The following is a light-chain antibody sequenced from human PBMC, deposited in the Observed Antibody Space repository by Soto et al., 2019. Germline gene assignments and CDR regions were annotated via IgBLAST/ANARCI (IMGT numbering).Light chain of an antibody. CDR2: EVY. J-gene: IGLJ1*01. CDR1: SSDVGGYDH. CDR3: SSYTSSNTLV. Sequence: QSVLTQPPSASGSLGQSVAISCTGTSSDVGGYDHVSWYQHHPGKAPKLMIFEVYKRPSGVPDRFSGSKTGNTASLTVSGLQAEDEAEYYCSSYTSSNTLVFGTGTKVTVL. V-gene: IGLV2-8*01.